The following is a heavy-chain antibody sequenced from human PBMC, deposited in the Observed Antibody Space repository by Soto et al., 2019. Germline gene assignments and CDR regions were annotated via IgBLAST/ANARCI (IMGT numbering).Heavy chain of an antibody. CDR3: TTSPHRDSERVFV. CDR1: GFTFSTYW. J-gene: IGHJ6*02. V-gene: IGHV3-7*01. Sequence: GGSLRLSCAASGFTFSTYWMSWVRRTPGKGLEWVANIKQDGTEKYYVDSVRGRLAVSRDNAKSSLYLQMNSLRVEDTAVYYCTTSPHRDSERVFVWGQGTTVTVSS. D-gene: IGHD1-26*01. CDR2: IKQDGTEK.